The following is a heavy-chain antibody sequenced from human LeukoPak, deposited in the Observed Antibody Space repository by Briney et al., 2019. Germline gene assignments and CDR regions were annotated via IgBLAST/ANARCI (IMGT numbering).Heavy chain of an antibody. V-gene: IGHV3-74*01. CDR3: ARFVVVTAGDY. J-gene: IGHJ4*01. CDR2: LHSNGAFA. Sequence: GGSLRLSCSASGFTLSNYWMHWVRQAPGKGLVWVARLHSNGAFATYADSVKGRFTISRDTAKNTLYLQMNSLRVEDTAVYYCARFVVVTAGDYWGQGTLVTVSS. D-gene: IGHD2-21*02. CDR1: GFTLSNYW.